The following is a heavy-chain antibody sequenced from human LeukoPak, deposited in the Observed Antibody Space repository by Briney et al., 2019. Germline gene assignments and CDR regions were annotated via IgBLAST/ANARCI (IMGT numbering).Heavy chain of an antibody. D-gene: IGHD3-9*01. J-gene: IGHJ4*02. CDR1: GYTFTGYY. V-gene: IGHV1-2*02. CDR2: INPNSGGT. Sequence: GASVKVSCKASGYTFTGYYMHWVRQAPGQGLEWMGWINPNSGGTNYAQKFQGRVTMTRDTSISTAYMELRSLRSDDTAVYYCARDSPRNYDILTGPGYWGQGTLVTVSS. CDR3: ARDSPRNYDILTGPGY.